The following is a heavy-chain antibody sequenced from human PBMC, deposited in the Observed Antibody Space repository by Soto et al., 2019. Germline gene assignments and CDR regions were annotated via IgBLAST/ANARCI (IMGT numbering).Heavy chain of an antibody. D-gene: IGHD3-10*01. V-gene: IGHV4-59*01. CDR3: ARARITMVREVIKYNMDV. Sequence: SETLSLTCTVSGGTIISYYWSWIRRPPGKGLEWIGYIYNSGSTHSNPSLQSRVTISVDTSKNQFSLKLSSVTAADTGIYYCARARITMVREVIKYNMDVWGQGTTVTVSS. CDR1: GGTIISYY. J-gene: IGHJ6*02. CDR2: IYNSGST.